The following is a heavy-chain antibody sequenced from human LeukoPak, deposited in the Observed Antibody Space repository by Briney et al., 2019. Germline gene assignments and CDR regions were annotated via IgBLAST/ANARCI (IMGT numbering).Heavy chain of an antibody. CDR1: GFTFSSYS. J-gene: IGHJ4*02. CDR2: ISSSSSYI. CDR3: ARGRTITGRPVGYDY. Sequence: GGSLRLSCAASGFTFSSYSMNWVRQAPGKGLEWVSSISSSSSYIYCADSVKGRFTISRDNAKNSLFLQMNSLRAEDTAVYYCARGRTITGRPVGYDYWGQGTLVTVSS. D-gene: IGHD6-6*01. V-gene: IGHV3-21*01.